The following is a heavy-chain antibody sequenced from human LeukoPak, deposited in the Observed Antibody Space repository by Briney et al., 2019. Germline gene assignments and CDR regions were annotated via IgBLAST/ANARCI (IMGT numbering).Heavy chain of an antibody. J-gene: IGHJ4*02. CDR3: ARVGYCSSTSCLYYFDY. CDR1: GFTFDDYA. Sequence: GGSLRLSCAASGFTFDDYAMHWVRHAPGKGLEWVSGISWNSGSIVYADSVKGRFTISRDNAKNSLYLQMNSLRAEDTALYYCARVGYCSSTSCLYYFDYWGQGTLVTVSS. D-gene: IGHD2-2*03. CDR2: ISWNSGSI. V-gene: IGHV3-9*01.